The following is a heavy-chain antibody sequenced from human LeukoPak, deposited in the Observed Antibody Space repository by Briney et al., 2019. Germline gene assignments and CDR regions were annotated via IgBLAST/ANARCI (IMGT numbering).Heavy chain of an antibody. CDR1: GGSISSYY. J-gene: IGHJ3*02. Sequence: SETLSLTCTVSGGSISSYYWSWIRQPPGKGLEWIGYIYYSGSTNYNPSPKSRVTISVDTSKNQFSLKLSSVTAADTAVYYCASGLGYCSGGSCYGVAFDIWGQGTMVTVSS. CDR2: IYYSGST. D-gene: IGHD2-15*01. CDR3: ASGLGYCSGGSCYGVAFDI. V-gene: IGHV4-59*01.